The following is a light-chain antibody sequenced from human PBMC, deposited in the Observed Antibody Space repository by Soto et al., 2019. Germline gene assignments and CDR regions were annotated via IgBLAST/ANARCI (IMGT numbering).Light chain of an antibody. CDR2: SNN. J-gene: IGLJ3*02. CDR3: AVWDDSLNGVV. Sequence: QSVLTQPPSTSGTPGQRGTISCSGSSSNIGINAVNWYQQLPGTAPKLLIYSNNQRPSGVPDRFSGSKSGTSASLAISGLQSEDEADYYCAVWDDSLNGVVFCGGTKVTVL. V-gene: IGLV1-44*01. CDR1: SSNIGINA.